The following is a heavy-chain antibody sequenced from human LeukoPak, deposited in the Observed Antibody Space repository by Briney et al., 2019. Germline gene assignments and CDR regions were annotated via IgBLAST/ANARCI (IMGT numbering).Heavy chain of an antibody. CDR1: GYTFTGYY. CDR2: INPNSGGT. CDR3: ARDEGRTMVPFGT. J-gene: IGHJ5*02. V-gene: IGHV1-2*02. Sequence: ASVKVPCKASGYTFTGYYMHWVRQAPGHGLEWMGWINPNSGGTNYAQKFQGRVTMTRDTSISTAYMELSRLRSDDTAVYYCARDEGRTMVPFGTWGQGILVTVSS. D-gene: IGHD3-10*01.